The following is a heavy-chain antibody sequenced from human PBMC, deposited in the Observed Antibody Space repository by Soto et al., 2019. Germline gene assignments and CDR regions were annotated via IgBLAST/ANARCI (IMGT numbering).Heavy chain of an antibody. J-gene: IGHJ4*02. Sequence: QITLKESGPTLVKPTQTLTLTCTFSGFSLTTDRVGVGWIRQPPGEALEWLAVIYWDDSKTYRPSLESRLTITTHTSNNQVPLTMTNMDSPDTATYYCAHAYGGRSLYWGQGTLVTVSS. CDR2: IYWDDSK. CDR3: AHAYGGRSLY. V-gene: IGHV2-5*02. D-gene: IGHD1-26*01. CDR1: GFSLTTDRVG.